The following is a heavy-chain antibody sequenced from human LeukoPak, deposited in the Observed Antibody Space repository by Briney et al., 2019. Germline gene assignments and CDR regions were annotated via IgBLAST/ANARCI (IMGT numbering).Heavy chain of an antibody. CDR3: ARAPRQQPTIDY. CDR2: INPNSGGT. D-gene: IGHD6-13*01. V-gene: IGHV1-2*04. CDR1: GGTFSSYA. Sequence: GASVKVSCKASGGTFSSYAISWVRQAPGQGLEWMGWINPNSGGTNYAQKFQGWVTMTRDTSISTAYMELSRLRSDDTAVYYCARAPRQQPTIDYWGQGTLVTVSS. J-gene: IGHJ4*02.